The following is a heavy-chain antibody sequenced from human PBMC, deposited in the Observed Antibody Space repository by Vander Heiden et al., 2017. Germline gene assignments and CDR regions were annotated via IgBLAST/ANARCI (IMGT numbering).Heavy chain of an antibody. CDR3: ATDTWYGGRRGYFDY. D-gene: IGHD1-26*01. CDR1: GYTLTELS. V-gene: IGHV1-24*01. J-gene: IGHJ4*02. CDR2: FDPEDGET. Sequence: QVQLVQSGAEVKKPGASVKVPCQVSGYTLTELSMHWVRQAPGKGLEWMGGFDPEDGETIYAQKFQGRVTMTEDTSTDTAYMELSSLRSEDTAVYYCATDTWYGGRRGYFDYWGQGTLVTVSS.